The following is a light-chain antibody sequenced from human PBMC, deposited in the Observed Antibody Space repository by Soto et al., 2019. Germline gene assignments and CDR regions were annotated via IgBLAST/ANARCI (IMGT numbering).Light chain of an antibody. CDR3: AAWDDSLNGCV. Sequence: QSVLTQPPSVSAAPGQKVTISCSGSSSNIGNNYVSWYQQLPGTAPKLLIYSDNQRPSGVPDRFSASKSGASASLAISGLQSEDEADFYCAAWDDSLNGCVFGTGTKLTVL. CDR1: SSNIGNNY. J-gene: IGLJ1*01. V-gene: IGLV1-44*01. CDR2: SDN.